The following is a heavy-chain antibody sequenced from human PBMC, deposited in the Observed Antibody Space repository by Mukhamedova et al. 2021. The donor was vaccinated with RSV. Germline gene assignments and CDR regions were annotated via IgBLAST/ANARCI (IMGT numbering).Heavy chain of an antibody. CDR2: INAGNGNT. J-gene: IGHJ4*02. Sequence: GMHWVRQAPGQRLEWMGWINAGNGNTKYSQKFQGRVTITRDTSASTAYMELSSLRSEDMAVYYCASYRITIVGKRPIDYWGQGTLVT. D-gene: IGHD3-3*01. V-gene: IGHV1-3*01. CDR1: G. CDR3: ASYRITIVGKRPIDY.